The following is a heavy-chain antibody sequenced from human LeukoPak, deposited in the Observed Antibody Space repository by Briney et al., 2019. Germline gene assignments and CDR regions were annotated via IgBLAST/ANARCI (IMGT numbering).Heavy chain of an antibody. V-gene: IGHV1-46*01. CDR1: GYTFTSYY. J-gene: IGHJ5*02. CDR2: INPSGGST. Sequence: ASVKVSCKASGYTFTSYYMHWVRQAPGQGLEWMGIINPSGGSTSYAQKFQGRVTMTRDTSTSTVYMELSSLRPEDTAVYYCARGGYIVVVVAATSWFDPWGQGTLVTVSS. D-gene: IGHD2-15*01. CDR3: ARGGYIVVVVAATSWFDP.